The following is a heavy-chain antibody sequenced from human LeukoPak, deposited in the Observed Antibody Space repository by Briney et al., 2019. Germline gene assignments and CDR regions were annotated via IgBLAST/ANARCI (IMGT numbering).Heavy chain of an antibody. CDR2: IYTRGST. CDR3: ARDKRDIVVVPAQPTGMDV. CDR1: GGSISSYY. Sequence: SETLSLTCTVSGGSISSYYWSWIRQPAGKGLEWIGRIYTRGSTNYNPSLKSRVTMSVATSTNQFSLTLSSVTAADTAVYYCARDKRDIVVVPAQPTGMDVWGQGTTVTVSS. V-gene: IGHV4-4*07. J-gene: IGHJ6*02. D-gene: IGHD2-2*01.